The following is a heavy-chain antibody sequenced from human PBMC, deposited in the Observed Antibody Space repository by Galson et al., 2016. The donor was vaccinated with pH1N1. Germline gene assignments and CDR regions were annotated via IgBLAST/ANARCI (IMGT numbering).Heavy chain of an antibody. V-gene: IGHV5-51*03. CDR2: IYLGGSLI. J-gene: IGHJ6*03. D-gene: IGHD2-2*01. CDR1: GHKFTSSW. CDR3: ARLVIPATIDYHYYLDV. Sequence: QSGAEVKKPGESLKISCKGSGHKFTSSWIGWVRQMPGKGLEWMGIIYLGGSLIRYRPSFHGQVTISADKSISAAYLQWSSLQASDTAMYCCARLVIPATIDYHYYLDVWGKGTTVTVSS.